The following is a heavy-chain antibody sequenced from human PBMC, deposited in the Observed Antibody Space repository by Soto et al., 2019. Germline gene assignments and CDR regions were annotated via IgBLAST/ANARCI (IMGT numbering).Heavy chain of an antibody. CDR2: INAGNGNI. Sequence: ASVKVSCKASGYTFTSYAMHWVRQAPGQRLEWMGWINAGNGNIKYSQKFQGRVTITRDTSASTAYMELSSLRSEDTAVYYCASETANHYYDSSGYYQNGPMDYWGQGTLVTVSS. CDR1: GYTFTSYA. D-gene: IGHD3-22*01. J-gene: IGHJ4*02. V-gene: IGHV1-3*01. CDR3: ASETANHYYDSSGYYQNGPMDY.